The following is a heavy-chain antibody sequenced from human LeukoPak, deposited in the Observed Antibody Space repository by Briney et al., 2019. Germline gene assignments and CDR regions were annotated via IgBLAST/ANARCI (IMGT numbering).Heavy chain of an antibody. CDR1: GGSISSSSYY. V-gene: IGHV4-39*07. Sequence: SETLSLTCTVSGGSISSSSYYWGWIRQPPGKGLEWIGSIYHSGSTYYNPSLKSRVTISVDTSKNPFSLKLSSVTAAETAVYYCARGSYDILTGYYKRPRHMDVWGKGTTVTVSS. D-gene: IGHD3-9*01. J-gene: IGHJ6*03. CDR2: IYHSGST. CDR3: ARGSYDILTGYYKRPRHMDV.